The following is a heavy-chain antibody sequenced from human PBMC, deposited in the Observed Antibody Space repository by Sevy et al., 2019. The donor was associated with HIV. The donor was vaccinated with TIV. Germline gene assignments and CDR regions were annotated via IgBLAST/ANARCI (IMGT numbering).Heavy chain of an antibody. V-gene: IGHV1-46*02. J-gene: IGHJ4*02. D-gene: IGHD3-22*01. CDR3: ARVYYYDYSGPGY. CDR1: GYNLNDYY. CDR2: INPNGGST. Sequence: ASVKVSCKASGYNLNDYYMHWVRQAPGQGLEWMGLINPNGGSTSYAQKFQGRVTMTRDTSTSTLHMELSSLRSEDTAVYYCARVYYYDYSGPGYWGQGPLVTVSS.